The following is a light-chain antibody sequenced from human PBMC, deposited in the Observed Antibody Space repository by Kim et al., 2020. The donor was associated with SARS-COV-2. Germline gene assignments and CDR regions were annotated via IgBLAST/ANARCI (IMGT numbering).Light chain of an antibody. CDR1: SSDVGSYNL. J-gene: IGLJ3*02. V-gene: IGLV2-23*02. Sequence: SPGQSITISCTGTSSDVGSYNLVSWYQQHPGKAPKLMIYEVSKRPSWVSNRFSGSKSGNTASLTISGLQAEDEADYYCCSYAGSRVFGGGTQLTVL. CDR2: EVS. CDR3: CSYAGSRV.